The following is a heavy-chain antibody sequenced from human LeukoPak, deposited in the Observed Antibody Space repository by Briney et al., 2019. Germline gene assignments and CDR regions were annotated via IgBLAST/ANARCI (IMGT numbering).Heavy chain of an antibody. CDR3: AKDPLIPTGYCSGGSCYVDY. Sequence: GGSLRLSCAASGFTFSSYAMSWVRQAPGKGLEWVSAISGSGGSTYYADSVKGRFTISRDNSKNTLYLQMNSLRAEDTAVYYCAKDPLIPTGYCSGGSCYVDYWGQGTLVTVSS. CDR1: GFTFSSYA. D-gene: IGHD2-15*01. V-gene: IGHV3-23*01. J-gene: IGHJ4*02. CDR2: ISGSGGST.